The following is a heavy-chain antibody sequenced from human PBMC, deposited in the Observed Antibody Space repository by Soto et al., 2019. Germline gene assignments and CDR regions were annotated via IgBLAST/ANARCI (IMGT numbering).Heavy chain of an antibody. J-gene: IGHJ4*02. CDR2: IIPIFGTA. V-gene: IGHV1-69*13. Sequence: GASVKVSCKASGGTFSSYAISWVRQAPGQGLEWMGGIIPIFGTANYAQKFQGRVTITADESTSTAYMELSSLRSEDMAVYYCARGFRGYSYGRLDYWGQGTLVTVSS. CDR3: ARGFRGYSYGRLDY. CDR1: GGTFSSYA. D-gene: IGHD5-18*01.